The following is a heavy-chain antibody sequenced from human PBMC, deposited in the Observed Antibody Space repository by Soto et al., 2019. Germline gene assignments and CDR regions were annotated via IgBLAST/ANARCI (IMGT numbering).Heavy chain of an antibody. V-gene: IGHV3-15*01. CDR3: TTTPLYYDFWSGYYEYNWFDP. Sequence: VQLVESGGGLVKPGGSLRLSCAASGFTFSNAWMSWVRQAPGKGLEWVGRIKSKTDGGTTDYAAPVKGRFTISRDDSKNTLYLQMNSLKTEDTAVYYCTTTPLYYDFWSGYYEYNWFDPWGQGTLVTVSS. J-gene: IGHJ5*02. D-gene: IGHD3-3*01. CDR1: GFTFSNAW. CDR2: IKSKTDGGTT.